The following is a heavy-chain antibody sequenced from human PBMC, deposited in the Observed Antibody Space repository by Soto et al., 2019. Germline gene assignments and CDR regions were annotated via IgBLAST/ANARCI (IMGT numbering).Heavy chain of an antibody. CDR1: GFTFSSYA. CDR2: ISGSGDST. D-gene: IGHD1-26*01. J-gene: IGHJ4*02. V-gene: IGHV3-23*01. CDR3: ARRGSGSYYDY. Sequence: EVQLLESGGGLVQPGGSLRLSCAASGFTFSSYAMRWVRQAPVKGLEWVSAISGSGDSTYYADSVKGRFTISRDNSKNTLYLQMNSLRAEDTAVYYCARRGSGSYYDYGGQGTLVTVS.